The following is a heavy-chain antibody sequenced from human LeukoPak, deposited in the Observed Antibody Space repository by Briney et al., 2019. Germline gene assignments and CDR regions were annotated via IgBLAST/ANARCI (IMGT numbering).Heavy chain of an antibody. J-gene: IGHJ4*02. Sequence: PSETLSLTCTVSGDSISSYHWSWIRQPPGKGLEWIGYISYSGSTNYNPSLKSRVTISVDTSKNQFSLKLSSVTAADTAVYYCARVGRGDHTWGSYYFDHWGRGTLVTVSS. V-gene: IGHV4-59*01. CDR3: ARVGRGDHTWGSYYFDH. D-gene: IGHD3-16*01. CDR1: GDSISSYH. CDR2: ISYSGST.